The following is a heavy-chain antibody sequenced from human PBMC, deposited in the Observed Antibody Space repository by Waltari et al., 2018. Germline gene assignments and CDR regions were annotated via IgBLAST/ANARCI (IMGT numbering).Heavy chain of an antibody. J-gene: IGHJ4*02. CDR2: IYHSGST. V-gene: IGHV4-38-2*01. D-gene: IGHD1-1*01. Sequence: QVQLQESGPGLVKPSETLSLTCAVSGYSISSGYYWGWIRQPPGKGLEWIGSIYHSGSTYYNPSLKSRVTISVDTSKNQFSLKLSSVTAADTAVYYCATADWNDDFDYWGQGTLVTVSS. CDR3: ATADWNDDFDY. CDR1: GYSISSGYY.